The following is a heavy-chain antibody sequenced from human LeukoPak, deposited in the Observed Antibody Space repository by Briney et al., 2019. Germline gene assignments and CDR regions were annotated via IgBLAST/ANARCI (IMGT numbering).Heavy chain of an antibody. CDR1: GGSISSGDYY. V-gene: IGHV4-30-4*01. D-gene: IGHD2-2*01. CDR3: AGYCSSTSCFGSFDY. CDR2: IYYSGST. J-gene: IGHJ4*02. Sequence: PSETLSLTCTVAGGSISSGDYYWSWIRQPPGKCLEWIGYIYYSGSTCYNPSLKSRVTISVDTSKNQFSLKLSSVTAADTAVYYCAGYCSSTSCFGSFDYWGQGTLVTVSS.